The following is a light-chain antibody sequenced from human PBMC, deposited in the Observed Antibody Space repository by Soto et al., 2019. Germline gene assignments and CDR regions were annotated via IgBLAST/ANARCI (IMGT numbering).Light chain of an antibody. J-gene: IGKJ2*01. Sequence: EIVMTQSPATLSVSPGERATLSCRASQSISSELAWYQQRPGQPPRLLIYGASTRATGVPDRFTGSGSGSDFTLTISGLQSEDFAVYYCQQYGSSYTFGQGTKLEIK. CDR2: GAS. CDR3: QQYGSSYT. CDR1: QSISSE. V-gene: IGKV3-15*01.